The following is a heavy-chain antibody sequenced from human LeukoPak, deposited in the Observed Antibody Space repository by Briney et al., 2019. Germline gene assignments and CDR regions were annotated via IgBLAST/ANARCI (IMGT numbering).Heavy chain of an antibody. CDR3: ARGTRGDYVYHRGNFRRMVYYYYMDV. D-gene: IGHD4-17*01. CDR1: GGSISSSSYY. V-gene: IGHV4-39*07. CDR2: IHSSGST. Sequence: PSETLSLTCTVSGGSISSSSYYWGWIRQPPGKGLDWIGTIHSSGSTYYNLSPKSRVTISVDTSKNQFSLKLSSVTAADTAVYYCARGTRGDYVYHRGNFRRMVYYYYMDVWGKGTTVTVSS. J-gene: IGHJ6*03.